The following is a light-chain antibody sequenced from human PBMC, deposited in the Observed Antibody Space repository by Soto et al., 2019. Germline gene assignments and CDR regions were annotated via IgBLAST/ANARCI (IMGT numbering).Light chain of an antibody. V-gene: IGLV2-14*01. CDR3: CSYAGSYTRV. CDR2: EVT. J-gene: IGLJ1*01. Sequence: QSVLTQPASVSGSPGQSITISCTGTSSDIGSYTYVSWYQQHPGKAPKLMIYEVTSRPSGVSNRFSGSKSGNTASLTISSLQAEDESDYYCCSYAGSYTRVFGTWTKVTVL. CDR1: SSDIGSYTY.